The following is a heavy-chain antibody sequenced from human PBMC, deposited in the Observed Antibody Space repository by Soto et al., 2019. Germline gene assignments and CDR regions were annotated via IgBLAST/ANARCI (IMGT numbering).Heavy chain of an antibody. CDR3: AVGGYASSGYSVDY. V-gene: IGHV4-31*03. D-gene: IGHD3-22*01. J-gene: IGHJ4*02. CDR1: GGSISSGGYY. CDR2: IYYSGST. Sequence: QVQLQESGPGLVKPSQTLSLTCTVSGGSISSGGYYWSWIRQHPGKGLEWIGYIYYSGSTYYNPSLKSRVTISVDTAKTQFSLKLSSVTAADTAVYYCAVGGYASSGYSVDYWGQGTLVTVSS.